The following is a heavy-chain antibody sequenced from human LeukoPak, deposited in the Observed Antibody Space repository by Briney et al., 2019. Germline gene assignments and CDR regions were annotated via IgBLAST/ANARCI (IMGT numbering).Heavy chain of an antibody. V-gene: IGHV3-23*01. CDR2: ISGSGGST. CDR1: GFTFSSYA. J-gene: IGHJ5*02. CDR3: ASSYYDFWSGYYTDYNWFDP. D-gene: IGHD3-3*01. Sequence: PGGSLRLSCAASGFTFSSYAMSWVRQAPGKGLEWVSAISGSGGSTYYADSVKGRFTISRDNSKNTLYLQMNSLRAEDAAVYYCASSYYDFWSGYYTDYNWFDPWGQGTLVTVSS.